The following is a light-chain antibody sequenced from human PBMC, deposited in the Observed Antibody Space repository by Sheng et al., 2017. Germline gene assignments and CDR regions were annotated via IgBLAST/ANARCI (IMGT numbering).Light chain of an antibody. CDR1: NLVIN. V-gene: IGLV3-1*01. J-gene: IGLJ2*01. CDR2: KIP. CDR3: QAWDSSTAV. Sequence: YELTQPPSVSVSPGQTASITCSGDNLVINLLAGISRSQASPLYWSSIKIPSGPPGIPERFSGSNSGNTATLTISGTHPMDEADYYCQAWDSSTAVFGGGTKLTVL.